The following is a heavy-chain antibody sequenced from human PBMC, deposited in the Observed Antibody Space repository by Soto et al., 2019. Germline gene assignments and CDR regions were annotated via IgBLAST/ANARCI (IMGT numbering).Heavy chain of an antibody. D-gene: IGHD6-13*01. J-gene: IGHJ5*02. V-gene: IGHV3-21*04. CDR3: ARARGAAGTLNWFDP. CDR2: IRGFSPYT. CDR1: GFTFRTYT. Sequence: GGSLRLSCVASGFTFRTYTMNWVRQAPGKGLEWVSGIRGFSPYTFYAESVKGRFTISRDNAKNSLYLQMNSLGVEDTAVYYCARARGAAGTLNWFDPWGQGTLVTVSS.